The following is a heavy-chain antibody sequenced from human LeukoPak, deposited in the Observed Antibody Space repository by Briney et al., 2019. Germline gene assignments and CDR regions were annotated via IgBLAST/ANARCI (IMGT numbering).Heavy chain of an antibody. CDR1: GYTFTNFG. J-gene: IGHJ4*02. V-gene: IGHV1-18*01. Sequence: GASVTVSFKTSGYTFTNFGISWVRQAPGQGPECMGWISGHNGNTKYAKNLQDRVKMTIDTSTTTACMELRSLTSDDTGVYYCARAGVNIGGIIVNSLDSWGQGTLITVSS. CDR2: ISGHNGNT. D-gene: IGHD3-16*02. CDR3: ARAGVNIGGIIVNSLDS.